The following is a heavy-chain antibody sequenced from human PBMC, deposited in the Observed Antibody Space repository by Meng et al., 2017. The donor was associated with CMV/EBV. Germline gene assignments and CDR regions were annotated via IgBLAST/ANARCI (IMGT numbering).Heavy chain of an antibody. J-gene: IGHJ3*02. CDR3: ARGQAPDFNYDFWRGAFDI. V-gene: IGHV3-48*03. CDR1: GFTFSSYE. Sequence: GESLKISCAASGFTFSSYEMNWVRQAPGKGLEWVPYISSSGSTIYYADSVKGRFTISRDNAKNSLYLQMNSLRAEDTAVYYCARGQAPDFNYDFWRGAFDIWGQGTMVTVSS. D-gene: IGHD3-3*01. CDR2: ISSSGSTI.